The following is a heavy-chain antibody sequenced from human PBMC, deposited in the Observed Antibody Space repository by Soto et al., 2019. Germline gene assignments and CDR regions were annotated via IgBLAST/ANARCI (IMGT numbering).Heavy chain of an antibody. CDR3: ARDVSYDFWGAYYLDY. D-gene: IGHD3-3*01. CDR1: GFTFNTYT. CDR2: ISSSSSTI. J-gene: IGHJ4*02. V-gene: IGHV3-48*01. Sequence: GGSLRLSCAASGFTFNTYTMNWVRQAPGKGLEWVSYISSSSSTIYYADSVKGRFTISRDNAKNTLYLQMNSLRAEDTAVYYCARDVSYDFWGAYYLDYWGQGTLVTVSS.